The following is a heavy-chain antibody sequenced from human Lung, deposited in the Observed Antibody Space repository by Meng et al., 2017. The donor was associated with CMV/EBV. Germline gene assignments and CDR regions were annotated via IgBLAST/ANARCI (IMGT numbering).Heavy chain of an antibody. CDR2: IYHSGST. CDR1: GGSNSRRNG. CDR3: ASFPPPGKQWLVTDY. D-gene: IGHD6-19*01. J-gene: IGHJ4*02. V-gene: IGHV4-4*03. Sequence: QAPLRESGPGWVNPLGTRSLTVAVSGGSNSRRNGWSWVRQPPGKGLEWIGEIYHSGSTNYNPSLKSRVTISVDKSKNQFSLKLSSVTAADTAVYYCASFPPPGKQWLVTDYWGQGTLVTVSS.